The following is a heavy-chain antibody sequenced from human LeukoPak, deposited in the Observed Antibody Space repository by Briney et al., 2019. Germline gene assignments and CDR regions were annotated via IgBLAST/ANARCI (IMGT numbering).Heavy chain of an antibody. Sequence: GASVKVSCKDSGGTFSSYAISWVRQAPGQGLEWMGGIIPIFGTANYAQKFQGRVTITADRSTSTAYMELSSLRSEDTAVYYCARVVLWDDILTGGDLMETNFDYWGQGTLVTVSS. J-gene: IGHJ4*02. D-gene: IGHD3-9*01. CDR3: ARVVLWDDILTGGDLMETNFDY. CDR2: IIPIFGTA. CDR1: GGTFSSYA. V-gene: IGHV1-69*06.